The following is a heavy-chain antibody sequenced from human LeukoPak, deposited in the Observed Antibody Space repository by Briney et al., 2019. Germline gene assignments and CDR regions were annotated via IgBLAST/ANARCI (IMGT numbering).Heavy chain of an antibody. CDR2: IIPIFGTA. Sequence: SVKVSCKASGGTFSSYAISWVRQAPGQGLEWMGGIIPIFGTANYAQKFQGRVTITTDESTSTAYMELSSLRSEDTAVYYCARGKIVVVTAFDYWGQGTLVTVSS. CDR3: ARGKIVVVTAFDY. D-gene: IGHD2-21*02. V-gene: IGHV1-69*05. J-gene: IGHJ4*02. CDR1: GGTFSSYA.